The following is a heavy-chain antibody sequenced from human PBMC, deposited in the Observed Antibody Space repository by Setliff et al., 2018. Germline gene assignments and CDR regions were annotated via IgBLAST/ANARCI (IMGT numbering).Heavy chain of an antibody. CDR3: TRDVYDFRTGEAGP. J-gene: IGHJ5*02. V-gene: IGHV3-7*01. Sequence: GGSLRLSCTASGLSYTNDWVSWVRQAPGKGLEWLASINPHGSEKYYADSVKGRFTISRDNAKNSLYLQMNSLRAEDTAVYYCTRDVYDFRTGEAGPWGQGARVTVSS. CDR2: INPHGSEK. D-gene: IGHD3-3*01. CDR1: GLSYTNDW.